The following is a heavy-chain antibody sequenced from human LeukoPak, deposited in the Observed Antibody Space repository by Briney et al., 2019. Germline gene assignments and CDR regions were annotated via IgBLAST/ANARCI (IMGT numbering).Heavy chain of an antibody. CDR2: INYSGST. D-gene: IGHD3-16*01. CDR3: ARHGGYYFDY. J-gene: IGHJ4*02. CDR1: GGSFSGFY. Sequence: SETLSLTCAVYGGSFSGFYWSWIRQPPGKGLEWIGEINYSGSTNYNPSLKSRVTISVDTSKNQFSLRLSSLTAADTAVYYCARHGGYYFDYWGQGNLVTVSS. V-gene: IGHV4-34*01.